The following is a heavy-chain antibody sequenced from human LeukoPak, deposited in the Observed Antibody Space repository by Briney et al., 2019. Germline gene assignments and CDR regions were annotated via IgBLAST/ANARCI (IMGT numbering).Heavy chain of an antibody. Sequence: SETLTLTSTVSGGSISSSGYYWSWIRQHPENGLEWIGYIYYSGSTYYNPSLKSRVTISVDTSKNQFSLKLSSVTAADTAVYYCARGRAPRKVVPAAFAYWGQGTLVTVSS. J-gene: IGHJ4*02. CDR2: IYYSGST. CDR1: GGSISSSGYY. V-gene: IGHV4-31*03. D-gene: IGHD2-2*01. CDR3: ARGRAPRKVVPAAFAY.